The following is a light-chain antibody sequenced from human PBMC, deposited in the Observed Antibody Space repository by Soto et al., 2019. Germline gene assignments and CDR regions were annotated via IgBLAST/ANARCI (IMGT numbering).Light chain of an antibody. V-gene: IGKV3-20*01. CDR1: QSVRSTY. J-gene: IGKJ1*01. Sequence: VFRHSPWTLSFSPGERATLSCRASQSVRSTYLGWYQHKRGQAPRLLIYGASSRATGIPDRFSGSGSGTDLTINITRLEPKDSAVYYCMKNSGTSQKTFGQGNKVDIK. CDR3: MKNSGTSQKT. CDR2: GAS.